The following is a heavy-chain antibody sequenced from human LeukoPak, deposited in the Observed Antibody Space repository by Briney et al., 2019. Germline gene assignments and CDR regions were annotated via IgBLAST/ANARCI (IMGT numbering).Heavy chain of an antibody. CDR3: ARDEDSSGYYPRNPYYYYMDV. J-gene: IGHJ6*03. V-gene: IGHV1-69*06. Sequence: GASVKVSCKASGGTFSSYAISWVRQAPGQGLERMGGIIPIFGTANYAQKFQGRVTITADKSTSTAYMELSSLRSEDTAVYYCARDEDSSGYYPRNPYYYYMDVWGKGTTVTVSS. D-gene: IGHD3-22*01. CDR2: IIPIFGTA. CDR1: GGTFSSYA.